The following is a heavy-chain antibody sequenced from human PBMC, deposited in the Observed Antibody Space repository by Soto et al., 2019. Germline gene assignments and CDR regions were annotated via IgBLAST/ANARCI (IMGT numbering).Heavy chain of an antibody. CDR1: GYTFTSYA. CDR3: ARRASIAVQYNWFDP. J-gene: IGHJ5*02. D-gene: IGHD6-19*01. V-gene: IGHV1-3*01. Sequence: GASVKVSCKASGYTFTSYAMHWVRQAPGQRLEWMGWINAGNGNTKYSQKFQGRVTITRDTSASTAYMELSSLRSEDTAVYYCARRASIAVQYNWFDPWGQGTLVTVSS. CDR2: INAGNGNT.